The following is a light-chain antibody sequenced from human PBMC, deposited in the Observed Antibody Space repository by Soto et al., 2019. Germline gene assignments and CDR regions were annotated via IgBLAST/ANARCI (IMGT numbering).Light chain of an antibody. CDR1: SSDVGGYNY. CDR2: DVS. V-gene: IGLV2-14*03. CDR3: SSYTSSSTPPYV. J-gene: IGLJ1*01. Sequence: QSALTQPASVSGSPGQSITISCTGISSDVGGYNYVSWYQQHPGKAPKLMIYDVSNRPSGVSNRFSGSKSGNTASLTISGLQAEDEADYYCSSYTSSSTPPYVFGTGTKLTVL.